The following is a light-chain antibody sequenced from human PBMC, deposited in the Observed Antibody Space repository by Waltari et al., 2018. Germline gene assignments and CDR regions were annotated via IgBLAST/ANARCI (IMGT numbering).Light chain of an antibody. Sequence: QAVVTQEPSLTVSPGGTVTLTCGSSAGAVTGSHYPYWFQQKPGQAPRTLIYDASNKLSWTPARFSGSLLGGKAALTLSGAQPEDEAEYYCWLHYSGVWVFGGGTRLTVL. CDR3: WLHYSGVWV. J-gene: IGLJ2*01. V-gene: IGLV7-46*01. CDR2: DAS. CDR1: AGAVTGSHY.